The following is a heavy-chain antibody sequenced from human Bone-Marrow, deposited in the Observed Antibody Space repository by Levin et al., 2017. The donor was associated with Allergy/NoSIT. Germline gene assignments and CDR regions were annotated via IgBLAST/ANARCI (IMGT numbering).Heavy chain of an antibody. CDR1: GGSISSYY. CDR2: TYYSGST. D-gene: IGHD6-13*01. V-gene: IGHV4-59*01. J-gene: IGHJ4*02. CDR3: ARVGPYSSSWYDDY. Sequence: SQTLSLTCTVSGGSISSYYWSWIRPPPGKGLEWIGYTYYSGSTNYNPSLKSRVTISVDTSKNQFSLKLSSVTAADTAVYYCARVGPYSSSWYDDYWGQGALVTVSS.